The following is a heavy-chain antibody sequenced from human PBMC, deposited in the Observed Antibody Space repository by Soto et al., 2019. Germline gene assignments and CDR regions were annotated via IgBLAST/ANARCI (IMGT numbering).Heavy chain of an antibody. Sequence: ASVKVSCKASGYTFTSYGISWVRQAPGQGLEWMGWISAYNGNTNYAQKLQGRVTMTTDTSTSTAYMELRSLRSDDTAVYYCARVRTYYDFWSCPNYYYYGMDVWGQGTTVTVSS. CDR3: ARVRTYYDFWSCPNYYYYGMDV. D-gene: IGHD3-3*01. V-gene: IGHV1-18*01. CDR2: ISAYNGNT. CDR1: GYTFTSYG. J-gene: IGHJ6*02.